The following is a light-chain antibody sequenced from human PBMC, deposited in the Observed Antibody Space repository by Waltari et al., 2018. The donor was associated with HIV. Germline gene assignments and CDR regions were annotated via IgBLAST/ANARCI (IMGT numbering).Light chain of an antibody. V-gene: IGLV10-54*01. Sequence: AGLSKLPSLSTALGLTATPACPRNSSILHHHGVDRRQHQYGLPPRPLSHRNNHRHSGVSDRVSTATSGNTAFLTRRGLRSEDEADYFCSAWDSSLTGWIFGGGTQLAVL. J-gene: IGLJ2*01. CDR3: SAWDSSLTGWI. CDR2: RNN. CDR1: SSILHHHG.